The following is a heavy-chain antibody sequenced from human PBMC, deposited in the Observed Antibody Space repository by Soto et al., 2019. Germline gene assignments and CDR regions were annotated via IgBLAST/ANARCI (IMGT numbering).Heavy chain of an antibody. D-gene: IGHD2-15*01. J-gene: IGHJ5*02. CDR1: GFTFSSYA. CDR3: ARERVVVVAATPQNWFDP. Sequence: QVQLVESGGGVVQPGRSLRLSCAASGFTFSSYAMHWVRQAPGKGLEWVAVISYDGSNKYYADSVKGRFTISRDNSKNTLYLQMNSLRAEDTAVYYCARERVVVVAATPQNWFDPWGQGTLVTVSS. CDR2: ISYDGSNK. V-gene: IGHV3-30-3*01.